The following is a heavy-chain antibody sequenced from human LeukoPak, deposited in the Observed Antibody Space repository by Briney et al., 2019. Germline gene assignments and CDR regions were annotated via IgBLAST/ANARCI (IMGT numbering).Heavy chain of an antibody. J-gene: IGHJ4*02. CDR3: ARHVWLQPFDY. D-gene: IGHD3-9*01. CDR2: IDYSGST. CDR1: GGSIGSYY. V-gene: IGHV4-59*08. Sequence: SETLSLTCTISGGSIGSYYWTWIRQPPGKGLEWIGYIDYSGSTNYNPSLKSRVTISVDTSKNQFSLKLSSVTAADTAVYYCARHVWLQPFDYWGQGTLVTVSS.